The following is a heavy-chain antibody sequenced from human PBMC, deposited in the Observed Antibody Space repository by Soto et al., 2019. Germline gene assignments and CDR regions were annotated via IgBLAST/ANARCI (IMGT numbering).Heavy chain of an antibody. CDR2: ISTSSSSI. V-gene: IGHV3-48*02. CDR3: ARLGIAVAGPHGGGLDV. D-gene: IGHD6-19*01. Sequence: EVQLVESGGGLVQPGGSLRLSCAAFGFTFSTYTMNWVRQAPGKGLEWLSYISTSSSSIFYADSVKGRFTISRDNAKNSLYLQMNSLRDEDTAVYYCARLGIAVAGPHGGGLDVWGQGTTVIVSS. J-gene: IGHJ6*02. CDR1: GFTFSTYT.